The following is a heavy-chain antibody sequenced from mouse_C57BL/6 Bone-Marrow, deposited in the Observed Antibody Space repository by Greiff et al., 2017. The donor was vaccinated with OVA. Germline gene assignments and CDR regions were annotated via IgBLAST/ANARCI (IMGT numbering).Heavy chain of an antibody. CDR2: IHPNSGST. CDR1: GYTFTSYW. V-gene: IGHV1-64*01. J-gene: IGHJ2*01. Sequence: QVQLKQPGAELVKPGASVKLSCKASGYTFTSYWMHWVKQRPGQGLEWIGMIHPNSGSTNYNEKFKSKATLTVDKSSSTAYMQLSSLTSEDSAVYYCAQGTAQALDYFDYWGQGTTLTVSS. D-gene: IGHD3-2*02. CDR3: AQGTAQALDYFDY.